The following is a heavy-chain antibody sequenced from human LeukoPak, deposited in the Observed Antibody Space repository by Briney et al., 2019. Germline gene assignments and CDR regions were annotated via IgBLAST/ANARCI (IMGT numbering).Heavy chain of an antibody. D-gene: IGHD2-15*01. CDR2: IWYDGSNK. CDR1: GFTFSSYG. CDR3: AKDGETLLDYYGMDV. V-gene: IGHV3-33*06. Sequence: GRSLRLSCAASGFTFSSYGMHWVRQAPGKGLEWVAVIWYDGSNKYYADSVKGRFTISRDNSKNTLYLQMNSLRAEDTAVYYCAKDGETLLDYYGMDVWGQGTTVTVSS. J-gene: IGHJ6*02.